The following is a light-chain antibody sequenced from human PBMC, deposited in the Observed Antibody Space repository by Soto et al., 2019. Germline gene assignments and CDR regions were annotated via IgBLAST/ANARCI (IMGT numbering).Light chain of an antibody. J-gene: IGKJ2*01. CDR1: QSLSYW. CDR2: KAS. V-gene: IGKV1-5*03. Sequence: DIQMTQSPSTLSASVGDTVTITCRASQSLSYWLAWYQQKPGQAPKLLIHKASTLESGVPSRFSGSESGTEFTLTISSLQPDDFATFYCQQYDRFPYIFGQGTKLEIK. CDR3: QQYDRFPYI.